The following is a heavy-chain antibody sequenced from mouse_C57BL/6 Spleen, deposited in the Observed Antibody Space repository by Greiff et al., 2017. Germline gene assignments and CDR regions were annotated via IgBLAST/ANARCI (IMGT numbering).Heavy chain of an antibody. V-gene: IGHV1-54*01. D-gene: IGHD2-2*01. CDR3: ARHYGYDGGYFDY. J-gene: IGHJ2*01. CDR2: INPGSGGT. CDR1: GYAFTNYL. Sequence: VQLQQSGAELVRPGTSVKVSCKASGYAFTNYLIEWVKQRPGQGLEWIGVINPGSGGTNYNEKFKGKATLTADKSSSTAYMQLSSLTSEDSAVYFCARHYGYDGGYFDYWGQGTTLTVSS.